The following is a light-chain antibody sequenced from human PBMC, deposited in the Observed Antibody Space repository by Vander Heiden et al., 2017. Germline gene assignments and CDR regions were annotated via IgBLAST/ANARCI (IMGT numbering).Light chain of an antibody. CDR2: GAS. J-gene: IGKJ1*01. Sequence: IVLPQSPDTLSLSPGERATLSCRASQSVSSSYLAWYQQKPGQAPRLLIYGASSRATGIPDRFSGSGSGTDFTITISRLEPEDFAVYYCQQYGSSPWTFGQGTKVEIK. V-gene: IGKV3-20*01. CDR1: QSVSSSY. CDR3: QQYGSSPWT.